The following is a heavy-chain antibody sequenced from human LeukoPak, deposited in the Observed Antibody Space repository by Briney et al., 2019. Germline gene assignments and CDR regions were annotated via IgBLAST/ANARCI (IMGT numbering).Heavy chain of an antibody. J-gene: IGHJ4*02. D-gene: IGHD3-3*01. Sequence: ASVKVSCKASGYTFTSYDINWVRQATGQGLEWMGWMNPNSGNTGYAQKFQGRVTITRNTSISTAYMELSSLRSEDTAVYYCARGFNDFWSGLHYFDYWGQGTLVTVSS. CDR1: GYTFTSYD. CDR3: ARGFNDFWSGLHYFDY. V-gene: IGHV1-8*03. CDR2: MNPNSGNT.